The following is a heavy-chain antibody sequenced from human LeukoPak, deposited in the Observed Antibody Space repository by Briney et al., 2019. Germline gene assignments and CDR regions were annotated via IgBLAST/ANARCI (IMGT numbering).Heavy chain of an antibody. D-gene: IGHD3-9*01. CDR2: INHSGST. CDR1: GGSISSYF. J-gene: IGHJ4*02. V-gene: IGHV4-34*01. Sequence: SETLSLTCIVSGGSISSYFWSWIRQPPGKGLEWIGEINHSGSTNYNPSLKSRVTISVDTSKNQFSLKLSSVTAADTAVYYCARGGEYYDILTGYRLTSFDYWGQGTLVTVSS. CDR3: ARGGEYYDILTGYRLTSFDY.